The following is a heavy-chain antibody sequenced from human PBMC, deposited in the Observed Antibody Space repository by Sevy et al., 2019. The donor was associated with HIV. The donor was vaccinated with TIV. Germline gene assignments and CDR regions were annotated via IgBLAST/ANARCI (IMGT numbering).Heavy chain of an antibody. J-gene: IGHJ4*02. Sequence: SETLSLTCAVSGGSFSGYFWNWIRQSPGKGLEWIGEINHTRSLKYNPSLKSRVTISVDASKSQLSLHLRSVTAADTAVYYCARGRQAYVVVVPSTVPFDYWGRGTLVTVSS. CDR3: ARGRQAYVVVVPSTVPFDY. CDR1: GGSFSGYF. D-gene: IGHD2-2*01. CDR2: INHTRSL. V-gene: IGHV4-34*01.